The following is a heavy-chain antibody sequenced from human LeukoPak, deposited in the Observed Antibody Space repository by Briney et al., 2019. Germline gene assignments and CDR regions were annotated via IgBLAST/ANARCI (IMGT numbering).Heavy chain of an antibody. D-gene: IGHD2-2*01. Sequence: ASVKVSXKTSGYTFTAHYIHWIRQAPGQGLEWMGWMNPNSGDTNYAQKFQGRVTLTRDKTARTAYMELTRLKSDDTAVYHCARVRVGYWSSTSCYSAGFDFWGQGTMVTVSS. J-gene: IGHJ3*01. CDR3: ARVRVGYWSSTSCYSAGFDF. V-gene: IGHV1-2*02. CDR1: GYTFTAHY. CDR2: MNPNSGDT.